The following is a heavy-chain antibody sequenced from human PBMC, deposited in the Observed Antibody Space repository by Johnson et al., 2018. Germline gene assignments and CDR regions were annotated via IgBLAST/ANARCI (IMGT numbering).Heavy chain of an antibody. J-gene: IGHJ6*02. CDR1: GGTFSSYT. Sequence: QVQLVQSGAEVKKPGSSVKVSCKASGGTFSSYTINWVRQAPGQGLEWMGRIIPILDIANYAQKFQGRVTISADKSTSTAYMELSSLRSEDTAVYYCATGGRLLWFGENAYYYYYGMDVWGQGTTVTVSS. D-gene: IGHD3-10*01. CDR3: ATGGRLLWFGENAYYYYYGMDV. V-gene: IGHV1-69*04. CDR2: IIPILDIA.